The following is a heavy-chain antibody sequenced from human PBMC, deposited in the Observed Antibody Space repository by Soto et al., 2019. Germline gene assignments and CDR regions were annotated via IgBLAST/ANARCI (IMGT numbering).Heavy chain of an antibody. Sequence: QVQLVQSGAEVKKPGSSVKVSCKASGGTFSSYAISWVRQAPGQGLEWMGGIIPIFGTANYAQKFQGRVXIXAXXSTSTAYMELSSLRSEDTAVYYCARVGYSYGAGAYWGQGTLVTVSS. CDR3: ARVGYSYGAGAY. CDR1: GGTFSSYA. J-gene: IGHJ4*02. D-gene: IGHD5-18*01. CDR2: IIPIFGTA. V-gene: IGHV1-69*12.